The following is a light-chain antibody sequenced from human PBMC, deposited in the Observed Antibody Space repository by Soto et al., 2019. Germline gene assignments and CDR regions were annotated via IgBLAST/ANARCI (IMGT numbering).Light chain of an antibody. CDR2: EVS. CDR3: SSYTSIATWV. CDR1: SSDVGGYNY. V-gene: IGLV2-14*01. J-gene: IGLJ3*02. Sequence: SVLTQPAAVSGSPGQSITISCTGTSSDVGGYNYVSWYQQHPGKAPKLMIFEVSSRPSGVSNRFSGSKSGNTASLTISGLQAEDEADYYCSSYTSIATWVLGGGTKLTVL.